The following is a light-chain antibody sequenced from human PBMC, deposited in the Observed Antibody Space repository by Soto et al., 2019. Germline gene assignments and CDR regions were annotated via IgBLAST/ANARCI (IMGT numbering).Light chain of an antibody. Sequence: EIVLTQSPATLSLSPGERATLSCRASQSVSSYLAWYQQKPGQAPRLLIYDASNRATGIPARFSGSGSGTDFTLTSSSLEAEEFGVHYCRHRSNGPLTCGGGTRLGIK. CDR2: DAS. V-gene: IGKV3-11*01. J-gene: IGKJ4*02. CDR1: QSVSSY. CDR3: RHRSNGPLT.